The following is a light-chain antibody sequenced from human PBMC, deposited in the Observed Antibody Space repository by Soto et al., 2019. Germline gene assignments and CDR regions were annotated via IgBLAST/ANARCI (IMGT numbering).Light chain of an antibody. CDR3: QQGYSISWT. CDR2: DAS. CDR1: QSVSSY. J-gene: IGKJ1*01. Sequence: EIVLTQSPATLSLSTWERATLSFMASQSVSSYLAWYQQKPGQAPRLLIYDASNRATGIPARFSGSGSGTEFTLTISSLQPEDFATYYCQQGYSISWTFGQGTKVDIK. V-gene: IGKV3-11*01.